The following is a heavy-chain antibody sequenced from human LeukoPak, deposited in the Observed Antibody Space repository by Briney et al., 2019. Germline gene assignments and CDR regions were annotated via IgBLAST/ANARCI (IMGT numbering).Heavy chain of an antibody. J-gene: IGHJ6*03. D-gene: IGHD6-19*01. CDR2: IYTSGST. CDR3: ARVIFSVAGTGGYYYYYYMDV. Sequence: SETLSLTCTVSGGSISSYYWSWIRQPAGKGLEWLGRIYTSGSTNYNPSLKSRVTMSVDTSKNQFSLKLSSVTAADTAVYYCARVIFSVAGTGGYYYYYYMDVWGKGTMVTVSS. CDR1: GGSISSYY. V-gene: IGHV4-4*07.